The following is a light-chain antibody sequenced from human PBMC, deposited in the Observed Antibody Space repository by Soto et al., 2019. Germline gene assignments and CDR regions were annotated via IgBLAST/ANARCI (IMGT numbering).Light chain of an antibody. CDR2: GAS. V-gene: IGKV3-20*01. CDR1: QSVRSSY. J-gene: IGKJ5*01. Sequence: EIVLTQSPATLSSSPGERATLSCRASQSVRSSYLAWYQQKPGQAPRLLIYGASSRATGIPDRISGSVSGSDFILTINRLEPEDFAVYYCQQYGSSHTFGQGTRLEIK. CDR3: QQYGSSHT.